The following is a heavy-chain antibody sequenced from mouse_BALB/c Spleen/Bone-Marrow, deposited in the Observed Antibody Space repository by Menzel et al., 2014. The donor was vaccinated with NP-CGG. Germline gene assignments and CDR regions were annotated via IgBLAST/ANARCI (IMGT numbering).Heavy chain of an antibody. V-gene: IGHV3-2*02. D-gene: IGHD2-4*01. Sequence: EVMLVESGPGLVKPSQSLSHTCIVTGYSITRDYAWNWIQQFPGDKLEWMGYISYSGSTTYNPSLESRTSITRDTSKNQFFLQLNSVTTEDTATYYCARSSSYDYDVGFAYWGQGTLVTVSA. CDR1: GYSITRDYA. CDR3: ARSSSYDYDVGFAY. J-gene: IGHJ3*01. CDR2: ISYSGST.